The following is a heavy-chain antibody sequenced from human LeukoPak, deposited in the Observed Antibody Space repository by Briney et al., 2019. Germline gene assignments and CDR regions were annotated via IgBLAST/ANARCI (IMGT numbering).Heavy chain of an antibody. CDR2: IYHSGST. CDR3: ARGTGASAAVVI. J-gene: IGHJ4*02. D-gene: IGHD4-23*01. CDR1: GYSISSGYY. V-gene: IGHV4-38-2*02. Sequence: PSETLSLTCTVSGYSISSGYYWGWIRPPPGKGLEWIGSIYHSGSTYYNPSLKSRVTISVDRSKNQFSLKLSSVTAADTAVYYCARGTGASAAVVIWGQGTLVTVSS.